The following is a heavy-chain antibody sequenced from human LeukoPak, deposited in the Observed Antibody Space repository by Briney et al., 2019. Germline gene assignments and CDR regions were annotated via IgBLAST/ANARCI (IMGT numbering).Heavy chain of an antibody. Sequence: ASVKVSCKASGYTFTSYYMHWVRQAPGQGLEWMGIINPSGGSTSYAQKFQGRVTMTRDTSTSTVYMELSSLRSEDTAVYYCARGYLAAVAGHNWFDPWGQGTLVTVSS. CDR3: ARGYLAAVAGHNWFDP. CDR1: GYTFTSYY. CDR2: INPSGGST. V-gene: IGHV1-46*01. D-gene: IGHD6-19*01. J-gene: IGHJ5*02.